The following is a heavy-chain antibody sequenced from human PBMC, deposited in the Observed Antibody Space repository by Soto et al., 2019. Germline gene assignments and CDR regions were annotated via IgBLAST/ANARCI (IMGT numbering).Heavy chain of an antibody. CDR3: ARFQGYGDYRDY. Sequence: QVQLQESGPGLVKPSQTLSLTCTVSGGSISSGDYYWSWLRQPPGKGLEWIGYIYYSGSTYSNPSLKSRGTISVDTSKNQFYLKLSSVTAADTAVYYCARFQGYGDYRDYWVQGTLVTVSS. J-gene: IGHJ4*02. D-gene: IGHD4-17*01. CDR2: IYYSGST. CDR1: GGSISSGDYY. V-gene: IGHV4-30-4*01.